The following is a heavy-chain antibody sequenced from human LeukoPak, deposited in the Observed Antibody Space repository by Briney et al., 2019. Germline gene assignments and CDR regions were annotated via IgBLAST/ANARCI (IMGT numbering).Heavy chain of an antibody. CDR2: ICGSASST. V-gene: IGHV3-23*01. D-gene: IGHD2-15*01. CDR3: AKGSGGSCYSGLDV. Sequence: GGSLRVSCAASGFTFSSYAMGWVRQAPGKGLEWVTAICGSASSTYYADSVKGRFTISRDNSKNTLYLQLNRLRADDTAVYHCAKGSGGSCYSGLDVWGHGPTVTVSS. CDR1: GFTFSSYA. J-gene: IGHJ6*02.